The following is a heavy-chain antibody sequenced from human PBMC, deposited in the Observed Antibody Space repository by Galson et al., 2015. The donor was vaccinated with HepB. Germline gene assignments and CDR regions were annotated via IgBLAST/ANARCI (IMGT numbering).Heavy chain of an antibody. CDR1: GFTFSSYS. J-gene: IGHJ4*02. CDR3: ARDRLSSGWSVYYLDY. V-gene: IGHV3-48*04. Sequence: SLRLSCAASGFTFSSYSMNWGRQAPGKGLEWISHIGTSSTTRYYADSVKGRFTITRDNAENLLYLQMTSLRAEDTAVYYCARDRLSSGWSVYYLDYWGQGTLVSVSS. CDR2: IGTSSTTR. D-gene: IGHD6-19*01.